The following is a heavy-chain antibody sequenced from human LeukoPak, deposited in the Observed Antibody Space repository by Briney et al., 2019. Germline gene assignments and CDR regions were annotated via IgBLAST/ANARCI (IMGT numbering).Heavy chain of an antibody. J-gene: IGHJ2*01. CDR2: ISGSDDYI. V-gene: IGHV3-23*01. CDR1: GLTFSTYT. D-gene: IGHD4-17*01. CDR3: AKEVLDYEIPYWYFDL. Sequence: GGSLRLSCAASGLTFSTYTMSWVRQAPGKGLEWVSAISGSDDYIYYADSVKGRFTISRDNSKNTLYLQINNLRAGDTAVYYCAKEVLDYEIPYWYFDLWGRGTLVIVSS.